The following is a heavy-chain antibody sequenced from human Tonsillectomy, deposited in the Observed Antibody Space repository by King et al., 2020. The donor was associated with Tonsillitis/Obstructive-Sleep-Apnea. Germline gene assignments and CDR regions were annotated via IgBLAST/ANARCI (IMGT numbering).Heavy chain of an antibody. Sequence: QLQESGPGLVKPSQTLSLTCTVSGGSISSGGYYWSWIRQHPGQGLEWIGYIYYSGSTYYNPSLKSRVTISVDTSKNQFSLKLSSVTAADTAVYYCARVSCSGGSCLDYWGQGTLVTVSS. J-gene: IGHJ4*02. CDR1: GGSISSGGYY. D-gene: IGHD2-15*01. CDR3: ARVSCSGGSCLDY. V-gene: IGHV4-31*03. CDR2: IYYSGST.